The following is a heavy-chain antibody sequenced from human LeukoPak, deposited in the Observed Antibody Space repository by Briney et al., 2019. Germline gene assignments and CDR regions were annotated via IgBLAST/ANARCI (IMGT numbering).Heavy chain of an antibody. D-gene: IGHD2-2*01. CDR2: MNSDGSSI. CDR3: ARDLRTTNWPDP. V-gene: IGHV3-74*01. CDR1: GFTFSSYW. J-gene: IGHJ5*02. Sequence: GGSLRLSCAASGFTFSSYWMHWVRQVPGKGLVWVSRMNSDGSSIIYADSVKGRFTISRDNAKNTLYLQMNSLRAEDTAVYYCARDLRTTNWPDPWGQGTLVTVSS.